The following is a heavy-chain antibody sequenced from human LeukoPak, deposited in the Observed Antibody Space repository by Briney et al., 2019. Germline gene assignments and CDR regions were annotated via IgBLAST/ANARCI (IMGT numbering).Heavy chain of an antibody. CDR1: GGPISSSSYY. CDR3: ARDTIRAVMRSFDP. Sequence: SETLSLTCTVSGGPISSSSYYWGWIRQPPGKGLEWIGSIYYTGNIYYNPSLKSRVTISLDTSNNQFSLKLSSVTAADTAIYYCARDTIRAVMRSFDPWGQGSLVTVSS. CDR2: IYYTGNI. D-gene: IGHD3-16*01. V-gene: IGHV4-39*07. J-gene: IGHJ5*02.